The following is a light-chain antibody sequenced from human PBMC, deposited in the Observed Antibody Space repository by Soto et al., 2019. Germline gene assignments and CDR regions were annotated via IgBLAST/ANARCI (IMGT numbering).Light chain of an antibody. V-gene: IGKV3-20*01. CDR3: QQYGGSMT. CDR2: DIS. J-gene: IGKJ5*01. CDR1: QSLSSNY. Sequence: EIVLTQSPGTLSLSPGDTATLSCRASQSLSSNYLAWYQQRPGQAPKLLIYDISSRATGIPDRFSGSGSGTDFTLTTTRRDPEDFAVYYCQQYGGSMTFGQGTRLEIE.